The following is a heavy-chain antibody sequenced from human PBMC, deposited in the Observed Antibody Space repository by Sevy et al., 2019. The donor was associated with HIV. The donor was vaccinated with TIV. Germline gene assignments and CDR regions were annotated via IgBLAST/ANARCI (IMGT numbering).Heavy chain of an antibody. CDR1: GFTFSSYA. D-gene: IGHD2-8*01. J-gene: IGHJ4*02. CDR3: AKDSGGCNNGICYGGTDY. CDR2: MSYDGSYK. V-gene: IGHV3-30*18. Sequence: GGSLRLSCAASGFTFSSYAMHWVRQAPGKGLEWVAVMSYDGSYKYYADSVKGRFTVSRDNSKNTQYLQMSSLSVGDTAVYYCAKDSGGCNNGICYGGTDYWGQGTLVTVSS.